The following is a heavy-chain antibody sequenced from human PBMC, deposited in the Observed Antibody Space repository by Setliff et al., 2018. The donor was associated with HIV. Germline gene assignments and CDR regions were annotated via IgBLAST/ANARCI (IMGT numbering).Heavy chain of an antibody. J-gene: IGHJ3*02. CDR2: IKQDGSEK. CDR3: ARGDFYDSSGYFTDAFDI. D-gene: IGHD3-22*01. V-gene: IGHV3-7*03. CDR1: GFTFSSYW. Sequence: GGSLRLSCAASGFTFSSYWMSWVRQAPGKGLEWMANIKQDGSEKYYVDSVKGRFTISRDNAKNSLYLQMNSLRAEDTAVYYCARGDFYDSSGYFTDAFDIWGQGTMVTVSS.